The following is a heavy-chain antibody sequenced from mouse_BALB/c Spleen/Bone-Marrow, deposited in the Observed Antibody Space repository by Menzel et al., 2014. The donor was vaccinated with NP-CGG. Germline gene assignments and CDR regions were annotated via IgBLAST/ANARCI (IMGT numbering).Heavy chain of an antibody. V-gene: IGHV1-7*01. D-gene: IGHD1-1*01. J-gene: IGHJ2*01. CDR2: INPSTGYT. CDR1: GYTFTNYW. Sequence: VQVVESGAELAKPGAPVKMSCKASGYTFTNYWMHWVKQRPGQGLEWIGYINPSTGYTEYNQKFKDKATLTADKSSSTAYMQLSSLTSEDSAVYYCARIYYYGRDYWGQGTTLTVSS. CDR3: ARIYYYGRDY.